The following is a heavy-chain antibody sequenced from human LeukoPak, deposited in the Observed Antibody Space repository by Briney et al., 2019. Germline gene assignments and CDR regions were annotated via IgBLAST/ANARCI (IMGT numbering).Heavy chain of an antibody. J-gene: IGHJ4*02. CDR2: IYYSGST. CDR3: ARGGYDFWSGYSLRNYFDY. D-gene: IGHD3-3*01. V-gene: IGHV4-59*01. CDR1: GGSISSYY. Sequence: SETLSLTCTVSGGSISSYYWSWIRQPPGKGLEWIGYIYYSGSTSYNPSLKSRVTISVDTSRNQFSLKLSSVTAADTAVYYCARGGYDFWSGYSLRNYFDYWGQGTLVTVSS.